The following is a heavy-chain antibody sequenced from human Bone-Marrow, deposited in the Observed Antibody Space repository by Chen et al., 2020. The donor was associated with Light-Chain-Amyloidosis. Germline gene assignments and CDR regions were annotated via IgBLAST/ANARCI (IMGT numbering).Heavy chain of an antibody. Sequence: QLQLQESGPGMVKPSETLSLTCTVSGGPISHNIYYWAWIRQPPGQGLEWIGSVYYTGSAYYSPSLKSRVTMSVDTSRNQFSLSLSSVTAADTAIYFCARDTHYDFQNWPLSWFDPWGRGALVTVSS. CDR3: ARDTHYDFQNWPLSWFDP. CDR1: GGPISHNIYY. V-gene: IGHV4-39*07. CDR2: VYYTGSA. J-gene: IGHJ5*02. D-gene: IGHD3-3*01.